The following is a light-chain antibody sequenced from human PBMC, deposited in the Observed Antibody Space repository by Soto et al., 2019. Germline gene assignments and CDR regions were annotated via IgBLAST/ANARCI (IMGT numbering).Light chain of an antibody. Sequence: EIVLTQSPAILSLSPGEKATLSCRASQSVSGSLGWYQQKPGQAPRLIIYDASVRATGIPARFSGSGSGTDFTLTISILEPEDFAVYYCQEGTYWPAFGGGTKVELK. CDR3: QEGTYWPA. CDR2: DAS. CDR1: QSVSGS. V-gene: IGKV3-11*01. J-gene: IGKJ4*01.